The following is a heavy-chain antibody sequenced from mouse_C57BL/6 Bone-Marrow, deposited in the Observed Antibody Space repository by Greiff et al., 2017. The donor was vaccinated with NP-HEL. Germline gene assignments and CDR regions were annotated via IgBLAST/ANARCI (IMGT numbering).Heavy chain of an antibody. CDR2: ISNGGGST. Sequence: EVQRVESGGGLVQPGGSLKLSCAASGFTFSDYYLYWVRQTPEKRLEWVAYISNGGGSTSYPDTVKGRFTSSRDNAKNTLYRQMGRLKSEDTGMYDCASHLPYAMDYWGQGTSVTVAS. CDR1: GFTFSDYY. CDR3: ASHLPYAMDY. J-gene: IGHJ4*01. V-gene: IGHV5-12*01.